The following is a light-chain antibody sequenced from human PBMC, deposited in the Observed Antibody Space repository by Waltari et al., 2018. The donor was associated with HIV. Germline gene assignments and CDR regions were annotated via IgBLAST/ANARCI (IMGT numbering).Light chain of an antibody. J-gene: IGLJ3*02. CDR3: HSYDSRLSAWV. Sequence: QSVVTQPHSVSGAPGQRVTISCSGSSSNIGADSDVHWYQQFPGTAPKLLLYGNSVRPSGVPDRFSGSKSGTSASLAITGLQAEDEADYYCHSYDSRLSAWVFGGGTKLTVL. CDR1: SSNIGADSD. V-gene: IGLV1-40*01. CDR2: GNS.